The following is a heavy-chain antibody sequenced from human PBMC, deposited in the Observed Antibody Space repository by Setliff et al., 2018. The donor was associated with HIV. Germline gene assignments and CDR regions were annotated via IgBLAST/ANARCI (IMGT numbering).Heavy chain of an antibody. Sequence: GASVKVSCKASGYTFTAHYIHWVRQAPGQGLEWMGRISPNSGGTVYAQKFQGWVTMTRDTSINTVHMGLSRLRSGDTALYYCARGPDGDYQYFQHWGQGALVTVSS. CDR1: GYTFTAHY. CDR3: ARGPDGDYQYFQH. J-gene: IGHJ1*01. D-gene: IGHD4-17*01. V-gene: IGHV1-2*04. CDR2: ISPNSGGT.